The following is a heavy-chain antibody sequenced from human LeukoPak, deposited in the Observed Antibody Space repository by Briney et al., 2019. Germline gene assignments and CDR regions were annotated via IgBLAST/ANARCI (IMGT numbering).Heavy chain of an antibody. Sequence: GGSLRLSCAVSGITLSNYGMSWVRQAPGKGLEWVAGISESGGNTKYADSVKGRFTISRDNPKNTLYLHMNSLRAEDTAVYFCAKRGVVIRVILVGFHKEAYYFDSWGQGALVTVSS. J-gene: IGHJ4*02. V-gene: IGHV3-23*01. CDR1: GITLSNYG. CDR2: ISESGGNT. D-gene: IGHD3-22*01. CDR3: AKRGVVIRVILVGFHKEAYYFDS.